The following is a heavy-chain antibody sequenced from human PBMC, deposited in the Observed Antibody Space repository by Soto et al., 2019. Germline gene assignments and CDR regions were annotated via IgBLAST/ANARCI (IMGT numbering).Heavy chain of an antibody. Sequence: PGGSLRLSCAASEFIFSNYAMHWVRQAPGKGLEWVAVIWFDGREKYYADSVKGRFTISRDNSKNTMYLQMNSLRVEDTAVYYCVRDPFYKSGSYYQDPPFDHWGQGTLVTVSS. V-gene: IGHV3-33*01. CDR2: IWFDGREK. CDR3: VRDPFYKSGSYYQDPPFDH. CDR1: EFIFSNYA. J-gene: IGHJ4*02. D-gene: IGHD3-10*01.